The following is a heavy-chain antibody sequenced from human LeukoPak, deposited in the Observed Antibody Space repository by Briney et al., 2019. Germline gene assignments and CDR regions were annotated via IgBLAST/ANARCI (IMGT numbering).Heavy chain of an antibody. CDR3: ARNVSSGYLGFDY. V-gene: IGHV3-33*01. CDR2: IWYDGNEK. CDR1: GFTFSSYG. J-gene: IGHJ4*02. Sequence: GRSLRLSCAASGFTFSSYGMQWVRQAPGKGLEGVAAIWYDGNEKYYADSVKGRFTNSRDNYKNTLHLQMNSLIAEDTAVYYCARNVSSGYLGFDYWGQGTLVTVSS. D-gene: IGHD3-22*01.